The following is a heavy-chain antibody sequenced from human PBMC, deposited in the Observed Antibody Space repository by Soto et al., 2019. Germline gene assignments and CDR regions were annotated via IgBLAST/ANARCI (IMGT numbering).Heavy chain of an antibody. CDR1: GFTFSSYG. D-gene: IGHD5-12*01. Sequence: QVQLVEAGGGVVQPGRSLRLSCAAYGFTFSSYGMHWVRQAPGKGLEWGAVIWYDGSNKYYADSVKGRFTISRDNSKNTLYLQMNSLSAEYMAVYYCARDGGCRDGYAVGCNWFDPWGQGTLVTVSS. J-gene: IGHJ5*02. CDR3: ARDGGCRDGYAVGCNWFDP. CDR2: IWYDGSNK. V-gene: IGHV3-33*01.